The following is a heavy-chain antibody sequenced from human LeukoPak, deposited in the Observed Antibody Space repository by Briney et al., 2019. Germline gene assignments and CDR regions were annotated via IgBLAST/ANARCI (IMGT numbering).Heavy chain of an antibody. CDR1: GYTFTAYY. J-gene: IGHJ5*02. Sequence: ASVKVSCKASGYTFTAYYVHWVRQAPGQGLEWIGWINPNTGDTNYAPKFQGRVTMIKDTSTNSAYMELNKLTSDDTAVYYCGRGNKSFDPWGQGTLVNVSS. V-gene: IGHV1-2*02. CDR3: GRGNKSFDP. CDR2: INPNTGDT.